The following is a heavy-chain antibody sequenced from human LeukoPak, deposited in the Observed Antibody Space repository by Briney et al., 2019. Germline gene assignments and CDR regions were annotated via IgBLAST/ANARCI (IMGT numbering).Heavy chain of an antibody. J-gene: IGHJ6*02. CDR1: GFTFSSYW. Sequence: PGGSLRLSCAASGFTFSSYWMSWVRQAPGKGLEWVANIKQDGSEKYYVDSVKGRFTISRDNAKNSLYLQMNSLRAEDTAVYYCARGRCSGGSCYFDYGMDVWGQGTTVTVSS. CDR3: ARGRCSGGSCYFDYGMDV. D-gene: IGHD2-15*01. CDR2: IKQDGSEK. V-gene: IGHV3-7*01.